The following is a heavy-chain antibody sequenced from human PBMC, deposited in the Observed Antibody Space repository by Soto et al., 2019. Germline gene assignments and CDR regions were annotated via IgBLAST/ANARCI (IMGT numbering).Heavy chain of an antibody. D-gene: IGHD2-8*02. J-gene: IGHJ5*02. CDR3: ARDGGVQARFDP. CDR2: ISAYNGNT. CDR1: GYTFTSYG. V-gene: IGHV1-18*01. Sequence: QVQLVQSGAEVKKPGASVKVSCKASGYTFTSYGISWVRQAPGQGLEWMGWISAYNGNTNYAQKRQGRGTMTTDTATSTAYRELRSLRSDDTAVYYCARDGGVQARFDPWGQGTLVTVSS.